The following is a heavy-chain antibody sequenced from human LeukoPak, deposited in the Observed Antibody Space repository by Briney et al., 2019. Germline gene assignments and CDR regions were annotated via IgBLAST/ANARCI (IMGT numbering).Heavy chain of an antibody. CDR2: ISSSSSTI. CDR1: GFPFSSYS. J-gene: IGHJ6*04. Sequence: GGSLRLSCAASGFPFSSYSMNWVRQAPGQGLEWVSYISSSSSTIYYADSVKGRFTISRDNAKNSLYLQMNSLRAEDTAVYYCAELGITMIGGVWGKGTTVTISS. D-gene: IGHD3-10*02. CDR3: AELGITMIGGV. V-gene: IGHV3-48*04.